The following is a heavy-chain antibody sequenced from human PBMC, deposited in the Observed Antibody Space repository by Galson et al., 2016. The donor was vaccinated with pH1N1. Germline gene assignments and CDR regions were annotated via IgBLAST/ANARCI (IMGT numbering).Heavy chain of an antibody. J-gene: IGHJ4*02. D-gene: IGHD5-18*01. Sequence: SETLTLTCTVSGGSINNYYWTWIRQPAGKGPEWIGCIFSSGSAKYNPSLKSRVTLVRAKSKNHFSLNLRSVTAADSAMYFCARAETAMDLFDYWGQGILVTVSS. V-gene: IGHV4-4*07. CDR2: IFSSGSA. CDR1: GGSINNYY. CDR3: ARAETAMDLFDY.